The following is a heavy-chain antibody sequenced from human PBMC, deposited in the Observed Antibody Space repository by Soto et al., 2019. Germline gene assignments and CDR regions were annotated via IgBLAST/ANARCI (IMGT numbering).Heavy chain of an antibody. J-gene: IGHJ5*01. V-gene: IGHV1-8*01. CDR2: MSPNSENK. D-gene: IGHD6-13*01. CDR1: GYTFTNFD. Sequence: ASVKVSCKTSGYTFTNFDVNWVRHAAGQGLEWMGWMSPNSENKGYAQKFQGRVSMTRDTSITTAYMELSSLRSEDTAVYYCARGFGSRWNKGGYNWFDFWGQGTLVTVSS. CDR3: ARGFGSRWNKGGYNWFDF.